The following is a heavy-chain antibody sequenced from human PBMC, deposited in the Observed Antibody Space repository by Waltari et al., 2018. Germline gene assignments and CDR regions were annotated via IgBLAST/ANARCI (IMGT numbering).Heavy chain of an antibody. Sequence: EVQLVQSGAEVKKPGATVKISCKVSGYTFTDYYMHWVQQAPGKGLEWMGLVDPEDGETIYAEKFQGRVTITADTSTDTAYMELSSLRSEDTAVYYCATSPGEEGAHPNDAFDIWGQGTMVTVSS. CDR1: GYTFTDYY. CDR2: VDPEDGET. V-gene: IGHV1-69-2*01. J-gene: IGHJ3*02. CDR3: ATSPGEEGAHPNDAFDI. D-gene: IGHD1-26*01.